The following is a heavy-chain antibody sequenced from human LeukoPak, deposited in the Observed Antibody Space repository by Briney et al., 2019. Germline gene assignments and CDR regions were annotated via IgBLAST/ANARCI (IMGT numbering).Heavy chain of an antibody. CDR3: ASAGASSGYSPLHY. D-gene: IGHD3-22*01. CDR2: IYHTGST. CDR1: GGSISNYY. V-gene: IGHV4-59*01. Sequence: SETLSLTCTVSGGSISNYYWSWIRQPPGKGLECIGYIYHTGSTNYNPSLKSRVTISVDTSKNQFSLKLSSVTGADTAVYHCASAGASSGYSPLHYWGQGTLVTVSS. J-gene: IGHJ4*02.